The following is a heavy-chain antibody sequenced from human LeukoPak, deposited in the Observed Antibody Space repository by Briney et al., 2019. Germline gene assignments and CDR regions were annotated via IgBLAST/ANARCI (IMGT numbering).Heavy chain of an antibody. Sequence: PGGSLRLSCAASGFTVSTYNMNWVRQAPGKGLEWVSSISSSSSYIYYADSVKGRFTISRDNAKNSLYLQMNSLRAEDTAVYYCARDRWSSGSYQDYWGQGTLVTVSS. CDR2: ISSSSSYI. J-gene: IGHJ4*02. CDR3: ARDRWSSGSYQDY. V-gene: IGHV3-21*01. CDR1: GFTVSTYN. D-gene: IGHD1-26*01.